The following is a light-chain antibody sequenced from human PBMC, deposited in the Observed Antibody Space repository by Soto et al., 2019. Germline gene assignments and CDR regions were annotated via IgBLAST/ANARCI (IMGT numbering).Light chain of an antibody. Sequence: EIALTQSPATLSVSPGDRVTLSCRASQSVGSTLAWYQQKPGQPPRLIIRGASTRATGVPARFGGSGSGTEFTLTIHSLQSEDFAVYFCQHYSNWLSFGGGTKVEI. J-gene: IGKJ4*01. CDR3: QHYSNWLS. CDR2: GAS. V-gene: IGKV3-15*01. CDR1: QSVGST.